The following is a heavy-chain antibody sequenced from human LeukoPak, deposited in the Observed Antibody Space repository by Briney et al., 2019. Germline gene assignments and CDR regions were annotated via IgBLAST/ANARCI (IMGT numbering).Heavy chain of an antibody. Sequence: GGSLRLSRAASGFTFSSYAMSWVRQAPGKGLEWVSTISDSGGSTYYADSLKGRFTISRDNYKNTLYLQMNSLRAEDTAVYYCAKVDYYDSSGNYPNWFDPWGQGTLVTVSS. D-gene: IGHD3-22*01. V-gene: IGHV3-23*01. CDR1: GFTFSSYA. CDR2: ISDSGGST. J-gene: IGHJ5*02. CDR3: AKVDYYDSSGNYPNWFDP.